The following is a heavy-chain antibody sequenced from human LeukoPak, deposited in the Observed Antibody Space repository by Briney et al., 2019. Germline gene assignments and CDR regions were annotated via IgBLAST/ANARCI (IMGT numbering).Heavy chain of an antibody. CDR2: ISAYNGNT. CDR3: ARIGYSSSSPYYYGMDV. V-gene: IGHV1-18*01. Sequence: ASVKVSCKASGYTFTSYGISWVRQAPGQGLEWMGWISAYNGNTNYAQKLQGRVTMTTDTSTSTAYMELRSLRSDDTAVYYCARIGYSSSSPYYYGMDVWGQGTTVTVSS. D-gene: IGHD6-6*01. J-gene: IGHJ6*02. CDR1: GYTFTSYG.